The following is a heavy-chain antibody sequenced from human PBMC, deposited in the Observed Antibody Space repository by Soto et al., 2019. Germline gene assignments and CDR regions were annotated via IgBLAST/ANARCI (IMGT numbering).Heavy chain of an antibody. CDR1: EFIFSSYA. Sequence: QVQLVESGGGVVQPGRSLRLSCAASEFIFSSYAMHWVRQAPGKGLEWVAVISYDGSNKYYAESVKGRFTISRDNSKNTLYLQMNSLRAEDTAVYYCAREGRIAGGFDYWGQGTLVTVSS. V-gene: IGHV3-30-3*01. CDR3: AREGRIAGGFDY. CDR2: ISYDGSNK. D-gene: IGHD1-20*01. J-gene: IGHJ4*02.